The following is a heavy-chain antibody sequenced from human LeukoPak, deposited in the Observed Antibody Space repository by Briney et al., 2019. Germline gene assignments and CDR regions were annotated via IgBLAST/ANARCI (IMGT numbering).Heavy chain of an antibody. Sequence: SETLSLTCAVSGGSISSGSYSWGWIRQPPWKGLEWIGYFFYTGNTYYNASLKSRVTMSVDTSKNQFSLKVSSVTAADTAVYYCTRGAGSTTSNDAFDIWGQGTMVTVSS. CDR2: FFYTGNT. CDR3: TRGAGSTTSNDAFDI. V-gene: IGHV4-30-4*07. CDR1: GGSISSGSYS. D-gene: IGHD1-1*01. J-gene: IGHJ3*02.